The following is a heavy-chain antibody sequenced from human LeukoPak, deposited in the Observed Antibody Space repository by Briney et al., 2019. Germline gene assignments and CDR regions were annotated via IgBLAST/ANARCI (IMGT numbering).Heavy chain of an antibody. V-gene: IGHV4-34*01. Sequence: SETLSLTCAVYGGAFSGYYWGWIRQPPGKGLEWIGSIYHSGSTYYNPSLKSRVTISVDTSKNQFSLKLSSVTAADTAVYFCARGRVSSSTWHSTYYYYFYMDVWGKGTTVTVSS. CDR3: ARGRVSSSTWHSTYYYYFYMDV. CDR2: IYHSGST. D-gene: IGHD4-11*01. J-gene: IGHJ6*03. CDR1: GGAFSGYY.